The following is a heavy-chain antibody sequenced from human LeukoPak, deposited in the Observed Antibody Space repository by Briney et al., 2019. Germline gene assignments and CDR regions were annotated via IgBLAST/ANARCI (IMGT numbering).Heavy chain of an antibody. CDR2: IRYDGSNK. CDR3: AKDISAYGSGTSADC. D-gene: IGHD3-10*01. V-gene: IGHV3-30*02. Sequence: PGGPLRLFCAASGFTFSSYDMHWVRQAPGKGLDWVAFIRYDGSNKYYADSVKGRFTISRDNSKNALYLQMNSLRAEDTAVYYCAKDISAYGSGTSADCWGQGTLVTVSS. J-gene: IGHJ4*02. CDR1: GFTFSSYD.